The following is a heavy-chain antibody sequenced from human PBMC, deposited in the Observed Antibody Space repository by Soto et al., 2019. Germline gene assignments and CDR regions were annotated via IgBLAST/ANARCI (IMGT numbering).Heavy chain of an antibody. CDR1: GYTFTSYG. J-gene: IGHJ6*02. Sequence: SVKVSCKASGYTFTSYGISWVRQAPGQGLEWMGWISAYNGNTNYAQKLQGRVTMTTDTSTSTAYMELRSLRSDDTAVYYCASKGPGGQQWLGSYYYYGMDVWGQGTTVTVSS. D-gene: IGHD6-19*01. CDR2: ISAYNGNT. V-gene: IGHV1-18*01. CDR3: ASKGPGGQQWLGSYYYYGMDV.